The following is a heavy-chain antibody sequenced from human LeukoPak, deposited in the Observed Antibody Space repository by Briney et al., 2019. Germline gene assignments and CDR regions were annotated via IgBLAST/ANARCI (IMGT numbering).Heavy chain of an antibody. V-gene: IGHV4-59*01. D-gene: IGHD6-13*01. J-gene: IGHJ4*02. CDR3: ARAYSSSWYDLDY. CDR2: IYYSGST. CDR1: GGSISSYY. Sequence: SETLSLTSTVSGGSISSYYWSWIRQPPGKGLEWIGYIYYSGSTNYNPSLKSRVTISVDTSKNQFSLKLSSVTAADTAVYYCARAYSSSWYDLDYWGQGTLVTVSS.